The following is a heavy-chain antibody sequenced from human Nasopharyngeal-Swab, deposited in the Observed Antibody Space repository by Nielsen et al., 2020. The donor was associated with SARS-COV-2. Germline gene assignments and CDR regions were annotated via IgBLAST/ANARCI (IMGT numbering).Heavy chain of an antibody. CDR3: AASMMTTVVT. CDR2: IYYSGST. Sequence: RQAPGKGLEWIGYIYYSGSTNYNPSLKSRVTISVDTSKNQFSLKLSSVTAADTAVYYCAASMMTTVVTWGQGTPVTVSS. V-gene: IGHV4-59*08. D-gene: IGHD4-23*01. J-gene: IGHJ5*02.